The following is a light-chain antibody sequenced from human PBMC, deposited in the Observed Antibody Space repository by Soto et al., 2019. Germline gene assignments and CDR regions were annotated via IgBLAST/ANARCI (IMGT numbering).Light chain of an antibody. CDR1: QSVNGNY. J-gene: IGKJ2*01. V-gene: IGKV3-20*01. CDR2: GAS. Sequence: EIVLTQSPGTLSLTAGKRATLSCRASQSVNGNYLTWYQQKPGQAPRLLIYGASTRATGTPDRFSGSGSGTDFTLTISRREPEDFAVYYCQQYGSSFRYTFGQGTKLEIK. CDR3: QQYGSSFRYT.